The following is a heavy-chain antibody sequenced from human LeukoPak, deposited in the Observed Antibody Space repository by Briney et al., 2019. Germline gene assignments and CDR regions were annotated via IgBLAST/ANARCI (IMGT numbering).Heavy chain of an antibody. V-gene: IGHV4-59*01. CDR2: IYYSGSA. Sequence: SETLSLTCTVSGDSFTNYYWSWIRQPPGKGLEWLGYIYYSGSATYNPSLKSRVTISVDTSKNQFSLKLSSVTAADTAVYYCARDGSNWSNDYYHGVDVWGQGTTVTVSS. CDR3: ARDGSNWSNDYYHGVDV. CDR1: GDSFTNYY. J-gene: IGHJ6*02. D-gene: IGHD4-11*01.